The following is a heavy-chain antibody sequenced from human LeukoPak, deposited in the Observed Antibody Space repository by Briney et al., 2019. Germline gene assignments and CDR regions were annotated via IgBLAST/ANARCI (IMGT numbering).Heavy chain of an antibody. CDR2: TYYSGRT. CDR1: GXSVSSSGYS. CDR3: ALRRLTSAQIIEDNWFDP. J-gene: IGHJ5*02. V-gene: IGHV4-61*08. D-gene: IGHD2/OR15-2a*01. Sequence: TSETLSLTCTVSGXSVSSSGYSWNWLRQPPGKTLEWIGYTYYSGRTNYNPSLKSRVTISLDTSKNQFSLRLTSVTAADTAVYYCALRRLTSAQIIEDNWFDPWGQGTLVTVSS.